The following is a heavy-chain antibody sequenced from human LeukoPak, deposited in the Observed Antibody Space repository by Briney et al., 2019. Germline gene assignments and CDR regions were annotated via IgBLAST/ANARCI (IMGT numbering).Heavy chain of an antibody. J-gene: IGHJ4*02. CDR1: GFSFSSYA. CDR3: ATDVTMVRGVLDY. D-gene: IGHD3-10*01. Sequence: PGRSLRLSCAASGFSFSSYAMHWVRQAPGKGLEWVAVISYDGDSNNKYYADSAKGRFTISRDNSKNTLYLQMNSLRAEDTAVYYCATDVTMVRGVLDYWGRGTLVTVSS. CDR2: ISYDGDSNNK. V-gene: IGHV3-30-3*01.